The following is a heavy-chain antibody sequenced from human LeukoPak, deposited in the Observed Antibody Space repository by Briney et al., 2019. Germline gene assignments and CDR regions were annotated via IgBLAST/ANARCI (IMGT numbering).Heavy chain of an antibody. CDR3: ARQLGYCDSGSCYFEY. CDR2: INGGGIST. D-gene: IGHD1-1*01. CDR1: GFTFESYL. V-gene: IGHV3-23*01. J-gene: IGHJ4*02. Sequence: GGSLRLSCAASGFTFESYLMTWVRQAPGKGLEWVSSINGGGISTSYADSVKGRFTTSRDNSKTTLFLQMNSLRAEDTGVYYCARQLGYCDSGSCYFEYWGQGTLVTVS.